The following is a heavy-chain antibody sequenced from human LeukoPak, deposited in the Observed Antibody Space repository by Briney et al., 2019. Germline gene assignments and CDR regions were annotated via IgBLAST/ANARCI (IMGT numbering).Heavy chain of an antibody. Sequence: SETLSLTCTVSGGSISSSSYYWGWIRQPPGKGLEWIGSIHYSGSTYYNPSLKSRVTISVDTSKNQFSLKLSSVTAADTAVYYCARVRYFDWSWEPKDDYWGQGTLVTVSS. CDR1: GGSISSSSYY. D-gene: IGHD3-9*01. V-gene: IGHV4-39*07. CDR2: IHYSGST. CDR3: ARVRYFDWSWEPKDDY. J-gene: IGHJ4*02.